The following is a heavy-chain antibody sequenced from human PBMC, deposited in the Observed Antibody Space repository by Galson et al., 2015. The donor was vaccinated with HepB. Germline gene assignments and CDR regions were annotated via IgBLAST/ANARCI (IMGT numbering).Heavy chain of an antibody. D-gene: IGHD3-10*01. Sequence: SLRLSCAASGFTFSSYGMHWVRQAPGKGLEWVAVIWYDGSNKYYADSVKGRFTISRDNSKNTLYLQMNSLRAEDTAVYYCARDRTMVRGVIITGWFDPWGQGTLVTVSS. J-gene: IGHJ5*02. V-gene: IGHV3-33*08. CDR3: ARDRTMVRGVIITGWFDP. CDR1: GFTFSSYG. CDR2: IWYDGSNK.